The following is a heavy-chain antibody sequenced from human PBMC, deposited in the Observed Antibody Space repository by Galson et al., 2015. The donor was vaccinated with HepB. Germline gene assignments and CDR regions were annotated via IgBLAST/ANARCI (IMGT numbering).Heavy chain of an antibody. CDR3: ARDVSVVPASDAFDI. V-gene: IGHV7-4-1*02. D-gene: IGHD2-2*01. CDR1: GYTFTSYA. Sequence: SCKASGYTFTSYAMNWVRQAPGQGLEWMGWINTNTGNPTYAQGFTGRFVFSLDTSVSTAYLQISSLKAEDTAVYYCARDVSVVPASDAFDIWGQGTMVTVSS. CDR2: INTNTGNP. J-gene: IGHJ3*02.